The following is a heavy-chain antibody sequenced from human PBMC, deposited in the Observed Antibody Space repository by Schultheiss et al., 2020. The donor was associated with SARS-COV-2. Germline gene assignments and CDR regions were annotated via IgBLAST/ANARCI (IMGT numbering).Heavy chain of an antibody. V-gene: IGHV2-70*12. J-gene: IGHJ4*02. Sequence: SGPTLVKPTQTLTLTCTFSGFSLSTSGMCVSWIRQPPGKALEWLARIDWDDDKYYSTSLKTRLTISKDTSKNQVVLTMTNMDPVDTATYYCAHELEYSSSYYFDYWGQGTLVTVS. CDR3: AHELEYSSSYYFDY. CDR1: GFSLSTSGMC. CDR2: IDWDDDK. D-gene: IGHD6-6*01.